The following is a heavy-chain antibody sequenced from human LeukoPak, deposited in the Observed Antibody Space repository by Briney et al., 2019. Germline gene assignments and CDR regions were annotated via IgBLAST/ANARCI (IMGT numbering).Heavy chain of an antibody. CDR3: AREIGSGSFLDN. J-gene: IGHJ4*02. V-gene: IGHV1-2*02. CDR2: INPKIGGT. CDR1: GYTFAGYY. Sequence: ASVKVSFKASGYTFAGYYMHWVRQAPGQGLEWMGWINPKIGGTNYAQKSQGRVTMTRDTSISTAYMELSRLRSDDTAVYYCAREIGSGSFLDNWGQGTLVTVSS. D-gene: IGHD3-10*01.